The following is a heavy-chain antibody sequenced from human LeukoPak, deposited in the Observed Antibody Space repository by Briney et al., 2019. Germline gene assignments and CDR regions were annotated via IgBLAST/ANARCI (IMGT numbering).Heavy chain of an antibody. J-gene: IGHJ4*02. CDR2: IIPIFGTA. D-gene: IGHD3-10*01. Sequence: SVKVSCKASGGTFSSYAISWVRQAPGQGLEWMGGIIPIFGTANYAQKSQGRVTITADESTSTAYMELSSLRSEDTAVYYCARGTMVRGVIEAVDYWGQGTLVTVSS. V-gene: IGHV1-69*13. CDR3: ARGTMVRGVIEAVDY. CDR1: GGTFSSYA.